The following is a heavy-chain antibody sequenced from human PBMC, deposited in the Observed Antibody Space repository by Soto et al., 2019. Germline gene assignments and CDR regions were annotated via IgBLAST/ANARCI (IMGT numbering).Heavy chain of an antibody. V-gene: IGHV1-69*12. D-gene: IGHD2-15*01. CDR2: IIPIFGKA. J-gene: IGHJ4*02. Sequence: QVQLVQSGAEVKKPGSSVKVSCKASGGTFSSYAINWVRQAPGQGLEWMGGIIPIFGKANYAQKFQGRVTITADQSTSTAYMGLSSLRSEDTAVYYCARPTFNDCTGGSCYLFYWGQGTLVTVSS. CDR3: ARPTFNDCTGGSCYLFY. CDR1: GGTFSSYA.